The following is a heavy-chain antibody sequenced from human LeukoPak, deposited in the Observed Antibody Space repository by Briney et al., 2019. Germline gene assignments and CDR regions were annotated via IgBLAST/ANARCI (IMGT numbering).Heavy chain of an antibody. Sequence: PWEPLSLPCSVSGRHISCYFWLWMRQPAGKGLEGIGRIYPSESTNYNPSLKSRVTMSVDTSKNQFSLKLSSVTAADTAADYCARDEPYYYDSSGPNWFDPWGQGTLVTVSS. CDR3: ARDEPYYYDSSGPNWFDP. J-gene: IGHJ5*02. D-gene: IGHD3-22*01. CDR2: IYPSEST. V-gene: IGHV4-4*07. CDR1: GRHISCYF.